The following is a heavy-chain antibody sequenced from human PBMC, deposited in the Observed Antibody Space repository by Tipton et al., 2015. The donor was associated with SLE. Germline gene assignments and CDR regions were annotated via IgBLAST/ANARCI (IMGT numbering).Heavy chain of an antibody. CDR3: ARHGHPGLGRNWFDP. J-gene: IGHJ5*02. V-gene: IGHV4-59*08. D-gene: IGHD7-27*01. CDR1: DDSISGYY. Sequence: TLSLTCTVSDDSISGYYWSWIRQPPGKGLEWIGYIGHSGSTNYNPSLNSRVTMSIDTSKNQFSLKLTSVTAADTAVYYCARHGHPGLGRNWFDPWGQGTLVTVSS. CDR2: IGHSGST.